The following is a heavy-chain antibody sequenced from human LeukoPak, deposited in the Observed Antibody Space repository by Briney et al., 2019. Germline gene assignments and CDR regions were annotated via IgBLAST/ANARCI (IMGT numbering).Heavy chain of an antibody. J-gene: IGHJ4*02. CDR2: TYYRSKWYN. D-gene: IGHD6-13*01. CDR1: GDSVSNNSAA. CDR3: ARGRSWGESGFDC. Sequence: SQTLSLTCAISGDSVSNNSAAWNCLRQSPSRGLEWLGKTYYRSKWYNDYAVSLTSRIPISPDTSKNQFSPQLKSVTPEDTAVYYCARGRSWGESGFDCWGQGTLVTVSS. V-gene: IGHV6-1*01.